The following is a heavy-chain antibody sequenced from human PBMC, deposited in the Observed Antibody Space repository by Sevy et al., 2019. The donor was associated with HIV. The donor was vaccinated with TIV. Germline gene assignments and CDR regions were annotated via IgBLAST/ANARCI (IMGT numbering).Heavy chain of an antibody. V-gene: IGHV3-11*01. J-gene: IGHJ4*02. CDR1: GFTFSDFY. CDR3: ARGQGWPPYLDY. CDR2: IISSGNTI. D-gene: IGHD6-19*01. Sequence: GGSLRLSCAASGFTFSDFYMSWIRQAPGKGLEWVSNIISSGNTIYYADSVKGRFTIARDNAKNSLSLQMNSLRAEDTAVYYCARGQGWPPYLDYWGQRTLVTVSA.